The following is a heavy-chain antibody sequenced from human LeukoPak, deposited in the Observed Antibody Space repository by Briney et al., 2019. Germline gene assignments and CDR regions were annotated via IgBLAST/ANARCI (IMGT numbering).Heavy chain of an antibody. D-gene: IGHD3-22*01. CDR1: GGSISSYY. CDR3: ARPYYYDSRIDP. Sequence: SETLSLTCTVSGGSISSYYWGWIRQPAGKGLEWTGRIYTSGSTYYNPSLKSRVTMSADTSKNQLSLKLSSVTAADTAVYYCARPYYYDSRIDPWGQGILVTVSS. CDR2: IYTSGST. V-gene: IGHV4-4*07. J-gene: IGHJ5*02.